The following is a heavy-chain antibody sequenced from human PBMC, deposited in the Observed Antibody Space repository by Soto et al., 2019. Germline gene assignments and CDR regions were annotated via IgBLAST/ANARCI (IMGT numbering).Heavy chain of an antibody. Sequence: EVHPVESGGGLVQPGGSLRLSCAVSGLTLSRYWMSWVRQAPGKGLEWVANINQDGSDKNYLDSVKGRFTGSRDNAKNSLYLQMNGVRVEDTAVYFCARGHYGMEDWGQGTTVSVS. CDR2: INQDGSDK. V-gene: IGHV3-7*05. CDR3: ARGHYGMED. CDR1: GLTLSRYW. J-gene: IGHJ6*02.